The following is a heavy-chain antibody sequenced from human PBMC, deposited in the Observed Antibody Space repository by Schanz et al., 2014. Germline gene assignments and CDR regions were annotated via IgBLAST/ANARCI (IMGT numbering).Heavy chain of an antibody. J-gene: IGHJ4*02. CDR2: IWYDGSNK. V-gene: IGHV3-33*01. CDR3: ARDGDFDC. Sequence: QVQLVESGGGVVQPGRSLRLSCAASGFTFSSYGMHWVRQAPGKGLEWVAIIWYDGSNKYYADSVKGRFTISRDNSKNTLFLQMSRLRAEDAAVYYCARDGDFDCSGQGTLVTVSS. CDR1: GFTFSSYG.